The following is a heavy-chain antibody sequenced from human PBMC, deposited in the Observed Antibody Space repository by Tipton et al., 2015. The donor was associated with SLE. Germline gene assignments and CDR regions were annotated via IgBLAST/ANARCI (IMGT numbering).Heavy chain of an antibody. V-gene: IGHV4-59*01. CDR1: GGYISSYY. D-gene: IGHD7-27*01. Sequence: TLSLTCTVSGGYISSYYWSWIRQPPGKGLEWIGYIYYSGSTNYNPSLKSRVTISVDTSKNQFSLKLSSVTAADTAVYYCARDPTNWGSNWYFDLWGRDTLVTVSS. J-gene: IGHJ2*01. CDR2: IYYSGST. CDR3: ARDPTNWGSNWYFDL.